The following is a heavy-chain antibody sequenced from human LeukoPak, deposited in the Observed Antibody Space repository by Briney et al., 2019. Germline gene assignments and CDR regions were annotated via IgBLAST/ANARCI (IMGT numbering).Heavy chain of an antibody. CDR3: ARDPAGAATLFDY. CDR2: ISSSSSYI. J-gene: IGHJ4*02. D-gene: IGHD2-15*01. Sequence: GGSLRLSCAASGFTFSSYSMNWVRQAPGKGLEWVSSISSSSSYIYYADSVKGRFTISRDIAKNSLYPQMNSLRAEDTAVYYCARDPAGAATLFDYWGQGTLVTVSS. V-gene: IGHV3-21*01. CDR1: GFTFSSYS.